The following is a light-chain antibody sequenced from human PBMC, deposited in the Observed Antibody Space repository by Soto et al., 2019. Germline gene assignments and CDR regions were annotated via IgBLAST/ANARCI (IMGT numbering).Light chain of an antibody. CDR2: DVI. Sequence: QSALTQPRSVSGSPGQSVTLSCTGTSSDVGGYNYVSWYQQHPGKAPKLMIYDVITRPSGVPDRFSGSKSGNTASPTISGLQAEDEADYYCCSYAGSYTVVFGTGTKLTVL. V-gene: IGLV2-11*01. J-gene: IGLJ1*01. CDR3: CSYAGSYTVV. CDR1: SSDVGGYNY.